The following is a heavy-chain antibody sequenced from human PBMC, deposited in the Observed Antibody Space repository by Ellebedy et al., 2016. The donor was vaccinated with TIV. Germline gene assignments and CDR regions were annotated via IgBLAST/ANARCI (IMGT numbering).Heavy chain of an antibody. Sequence: GESLKISCAAWGFSFSNFWMSWVRQAPGKGLEWVAHIKTDVSETYYLDSVKGRFTISRENAKNALFLQMDGLRVDDSAVDYCVGFGVFNLWGQGAPVTVSS. D-gene: IGHD3-3*01. CDR2: IKTDVSET. J-gene: IGHJ5*02. CDR1: GFSFSNFW. V-gene: IGHV3-7*01. CDR3: VGFGVFNL.